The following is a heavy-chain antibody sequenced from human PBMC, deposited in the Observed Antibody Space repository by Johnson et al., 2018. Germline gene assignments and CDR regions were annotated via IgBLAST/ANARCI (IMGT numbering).Heavy chain of an antibody. J-gene: IGHJ3*02. CDR3: SKEQWEPQISYAFDS. Sequence: QVQLVQSGGGVVQPGRSXRLSCAASGFTFSSYGMHWVRQAPGKGLEWVAVISYDGSNKYYADSVKGRFTISRDNSKNTLYLQMNSLRAEDTAVYYCSKEQWEPQISYAFDSWGQGTMVTVSS. CDR2: ISYDGSNK. CDR1: GFTFSSYG. V-gene: IGHV3-30*18. D-gene: IGHD1-26*01.